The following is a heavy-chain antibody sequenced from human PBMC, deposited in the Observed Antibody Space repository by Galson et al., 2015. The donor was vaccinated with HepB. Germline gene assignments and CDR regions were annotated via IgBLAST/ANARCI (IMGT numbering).Heavy chain of an antibody. Sequence: SLRLSCAASGFTFSSYAMSWVRQAPGQGLEWVSAISGSGGSTYYADSVKGRFTISRDNSKNTLYLQMNSLRAEDTAVYYCATSDIVVVPAAQTDYWGQGTLVTVSS. CDR1: GFTFSSYA. CDR3: ATSDIVVVPAAQTDY. V-gene: IGHV3-23*01. D-gene: IGHD2-2*01. CDR2: ISGSGGST. J-gene: IGHJ4*02.